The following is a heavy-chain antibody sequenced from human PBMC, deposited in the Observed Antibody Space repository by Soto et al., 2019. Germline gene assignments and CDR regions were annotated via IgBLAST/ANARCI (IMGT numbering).Heavy chain of an antibody. V-gene: IGHV1-18*01. J-gene: IGHJ4*02. D-gene: IGHD1-26*01. Sequence: QVQLVQSGAEVKKPGASVKVSCKASGYTFTSYGISWVRQAPGQGLEWMGWISAYNGNTKYAQKPQGGVAMTTDTSTSTAYMERRSLRSDDTAVYYCARDLGGSYYAPVDYWGQGTLVTVSS. CDR3: ARDLGGSYYAPVDY. CDR1: GYTFTSYG. CDR2: ISAYNGNT.